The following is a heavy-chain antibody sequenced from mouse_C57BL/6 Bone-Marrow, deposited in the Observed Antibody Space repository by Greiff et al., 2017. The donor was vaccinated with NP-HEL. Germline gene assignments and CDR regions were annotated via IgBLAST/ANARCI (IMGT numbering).Heavy chain of an antibody. J-gene: IGHJ2*01. CDR2: IDPSDSYT. V-gene: IGHV1-69*01. CDR3: ARMRIYFDY. Sequence: VQLQQPGAELVMPGASVKLSCKASGYTFTSYWMHWVKQRPGQGLEWIGEIDPSDSYTNYNQKFKGKSTLTVYKSSSTAYMQLSSLTSEDSAVYDCARMRIYFDYWGQGTTLTVSS. CDR1: GYTFTSYW.